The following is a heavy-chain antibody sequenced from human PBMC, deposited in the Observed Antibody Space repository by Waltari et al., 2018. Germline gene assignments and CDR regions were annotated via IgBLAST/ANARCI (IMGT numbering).Heavy chain of an antibody. CDR2: INHAENI. Sequence: QVQLQQWGAGLLKPSETLSLTCGVRAGSFSSYSWRGIRQSPGKGLEWIGEINHAENIHYNPSFKSRVTMSIDTARNQFSLEVKSVIAADTAVYFCARISGLDYATPMWGLGTVVTVSS. CDR1: AGSFSSYS. J-gene: IGHJ3*01. CDR3: ARISGLDYATPM. D-gene: IGHD5-12*01. V-gene: IGHV4-34*01.